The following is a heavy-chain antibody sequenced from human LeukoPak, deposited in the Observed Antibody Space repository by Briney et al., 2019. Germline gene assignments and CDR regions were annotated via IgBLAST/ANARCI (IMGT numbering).Heavy chain of an antibody. CDR2: MNPNSGNT. V-gene: IGHV1-8*01. Sequence: GASVKVSCKASGYTFTSYDINWVRQATGQGLEWMGWMNPNSGNTGYAQKFQGRVTMTRNTSISTAYMELSSLRSEDTGVYYCARGRGMVRGVMPHNWFDPWGQGTLVTVSS. CDR1: GYTFTSYD. CDR3: ARGRGMVRGVMPHNWFDP. J-gene: IGHJ5*02. D-gene: IGHD3-10*01.